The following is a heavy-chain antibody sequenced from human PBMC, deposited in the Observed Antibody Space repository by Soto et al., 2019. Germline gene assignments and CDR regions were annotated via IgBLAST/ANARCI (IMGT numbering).Heavy chain of an antibody. CDR1: GGSISSTNW. J-gene: IGHJ4*02. Sequence: SETLSLTCAVSGGSISSTNWWSWVRQPPGKGLEWIGEIYHSGSTNYNPSLKSRVTISVDKSKNQFSLRLISVTAADTAMYFCARVEYSYGFGYSFDYWGQGTLVTVSS. V-gene: IGHV4-4*02. D-gene: IGHD5-18*01. CDR3: ARVEYSYGFGYSFDY. CDR2: IYHSGST.